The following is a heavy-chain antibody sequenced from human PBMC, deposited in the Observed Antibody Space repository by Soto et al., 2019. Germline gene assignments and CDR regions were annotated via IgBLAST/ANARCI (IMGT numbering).Heavy chain of an antibody. Sequence: SQTLSLTCAISGDSVSSNSAAWNWIRQSPSRGLEWLGRTYYRSKWYNDYAVSVKSRITINPDTSKNQVSLQLNSVTPEDTAVYYCARDRGGITMVRGDQHAFDIWGQGTMVTVSS. D-gene: IGHD3-10*01. V-gene: IGHV6-1*01. CDR3: ARDRGGITMVRGDQHAFDI. J-gene: IGHJ3*02. CDR1: GDSVSSNSAA. CDR2: TYYRSKWYN.